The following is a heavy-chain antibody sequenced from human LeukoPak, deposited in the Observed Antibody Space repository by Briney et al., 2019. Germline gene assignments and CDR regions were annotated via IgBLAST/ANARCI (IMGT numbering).Heavy chain of an antibody. CDR3: AKYSSGWYNWFDP. V-gene: IGHV3-23*01. J-gene: IGHJ5*02. CDR2: ISGSGGST. Sequence: PGGTLRLSCAASGFTFSSYGMSWVRQAPGKGLEWVSAISGSGGSTYYADSVKGRFTISRDNSKNTLYLQMNSLRAEDTAVYYCAKYSSGWYNWFDPWGQGTLVTVPS. CDR1: GFTFSSYG. D-gene: IGHD6-19*01.